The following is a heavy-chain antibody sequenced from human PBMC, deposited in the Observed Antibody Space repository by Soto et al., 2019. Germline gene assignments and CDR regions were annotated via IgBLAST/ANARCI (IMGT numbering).Heavy chain of an antibody. V-gene: IGHV2-5*02. Sequence: QITLKESGPTLVKPTQTLTLTCTFSGFSLSTDGVGVGWIRQPPGKALEWLALIYWDDDKRYSPSLKNRLTITKDTSKHQVVLTMTNMDPVDTGTYFCAHSPPPTVTTSAEYFQHWGQGTLVIVSS. CDR3: AHSPPPTVTTSAEYFQH. J-gene: IGHJ1*01. D-gene: IGHD4-17*01. CDR1: GFSLSTDGVG. CDR2: IYWDDDK.